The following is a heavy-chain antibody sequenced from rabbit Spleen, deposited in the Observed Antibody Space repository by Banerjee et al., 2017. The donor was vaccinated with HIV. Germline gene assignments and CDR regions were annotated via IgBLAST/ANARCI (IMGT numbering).Heavy chain of an antibody. CDR3: ARDGVNDDNYRL. J-gene: IGHJ3*01. Sequence: QLKETGGGLVQPGGSLTLSCKASGFAFTTYYMSWVRQAPGKGLEWIGSIDPVFGTTSYASWVNGRFTISSDNAQNTVDLQMNSLTAADTATYFCARDGVNDDNYRLWGQGTLVTVS. D-gene: IGHD1-1*01. V-gene: IGHV1S7*01. CDR1: GFAFTTYY. CDR2: IDPVFGTT.